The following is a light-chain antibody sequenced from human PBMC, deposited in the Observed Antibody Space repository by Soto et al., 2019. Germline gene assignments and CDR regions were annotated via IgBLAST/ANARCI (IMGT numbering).Light chain of an antibody. Sequence: EIVLTQSPGTLSLSPGERATLSCRASQSVSSSYLAWYQQKPGQAPRLLIYGASSRATGIPDRFSGSGSGTDFTITISRLEPEDFAVYYCQQYRSSPVTFGPGTKVDIK. CDR1: QSVSSSY. V-gene: IGKV3-20*01. J-gene: IGKJ3*01. CDR2: GAS. CDR3: QQYRSSPVT.